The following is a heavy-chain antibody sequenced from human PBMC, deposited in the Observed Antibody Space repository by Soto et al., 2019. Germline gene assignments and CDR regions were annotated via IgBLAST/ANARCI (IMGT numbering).Heavy chain of an antibody. D-gene: IGHD6-6*01. CDR2: MFYSGST. V-gene: IGHV4-39*01. Sequence: SETLSLTCTVSGGSVRSSSHYWGWIRQPPGKGLEWIASMFYSGSTNYNPSLQSRVTISVDTYKNQLSLKLNSVTAADTAVYYCARLFPRGIGARFDHWGQGALVTVSS. CDR3: ARLFPRGIGARFDH. CDR1: GGSVRSSSHY. J-gene: IGHJ4*02.